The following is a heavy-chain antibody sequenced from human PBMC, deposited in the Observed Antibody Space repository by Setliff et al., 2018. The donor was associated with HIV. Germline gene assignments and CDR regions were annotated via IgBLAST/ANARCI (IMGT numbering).Heavy chain of an antibody. CDR2: IYHSGST. CDR1: GYSISSAYY. D-gene: IGHD3-22*01. CDR3: ARDVRPLSDSSGYFFD. J-gene: IGHJ4*02. V-gene: IGHV4-38-2*02. Sequence: PSETLSXXCTVSGYSISSAYYWGWIRQPPGKGLEGIGSIYHSGSTYYNPSLKSRVTIXVNTSKKQFSLKLSSVTAADTAVYYCARDVRPLSDSSGYFFDWGQGTLVTVSS.